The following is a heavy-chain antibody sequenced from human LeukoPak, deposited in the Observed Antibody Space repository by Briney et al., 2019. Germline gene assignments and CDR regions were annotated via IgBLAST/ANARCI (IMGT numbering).Heavy chain of an antibody. CDR3: ARGQMATPRGRFDP. D-gene: IGHD5-24*01. J-gene: IGHJ5*02. CDR2: ISYDGSNK. Sequence: GGSLRLSCAASGFTFSSYAMHWVRQAPGKGLEWVAVISYDGSNKYYADSVKGRFTISRDNSKNTPYLQMNSLRAEDTAVYYCARGQMATPRGRFDPWGQGTLVTVSS. V-gene: IGHV3-30*04. CDR1: GFTFSSYA.